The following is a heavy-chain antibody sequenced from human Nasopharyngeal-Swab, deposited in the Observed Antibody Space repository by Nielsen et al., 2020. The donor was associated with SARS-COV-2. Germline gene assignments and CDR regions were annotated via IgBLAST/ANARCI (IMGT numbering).Heavy chain of an antibody. CDR1: GGSISSYY. D-gene: IGHD3-22*01. CDR3: ARAGRYYDSSGYYPLGGMDV. Sequence: SETLSLTCTVSGGSISSYYWSWIRQLPGKGLEWIGYIHYSGSTNYNPSLKSRVTISVDTSKNQFSLKLSSVTAADTAVYYCARAGRYYDSSGYYPLGGMDVWGQGTTVTVSS. CDR2: IHYSGST. V-gene: IGHV4-59*01. J-gene: IGHJ6*02.